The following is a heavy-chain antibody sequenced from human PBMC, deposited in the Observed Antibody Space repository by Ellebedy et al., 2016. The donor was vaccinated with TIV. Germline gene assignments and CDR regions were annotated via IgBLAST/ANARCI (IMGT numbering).Heavy chain of an antibody. D-gene: IGHD1-14*01. CDR1: GGSFSGYY. Sequence: SETLSLTXAVYGGSFSGYYWSWIRQPPGKGLEWIGEINHSGSTNYNPSLKSRVTISVDTSKNQFSLKLSSVTAADTAVYYCARAQPYAFDIWGQGTMVTVSS. CDR2: INHSGST. V-gene: IGHV4-34*01. J-gene: IGHJ3*02. CDR3: ARAQPYAFDI.